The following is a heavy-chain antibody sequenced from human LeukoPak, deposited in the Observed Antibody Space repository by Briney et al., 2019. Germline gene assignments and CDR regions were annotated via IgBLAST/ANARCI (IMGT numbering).Heavy chain of an antibody. Sequence: PGGSLRLSCAASAFTFSNHAMSWVRQTPGKGLEWVSGISAGGGTILYADSVKGRFTIPRDNSKNTLFLHMNNLRVEDTAVYFCAYYDSSGYYYGRLRYWGQGTPVTVSS. CDR2: ISAGGGTI. V-gene: IGHV3-23*01. CDR3: AYYDSSGYYYGRLRY. J-gene: IGHJ4*02. CDR1: AFTFSNHA. D-gene: IGHD3-22*01.